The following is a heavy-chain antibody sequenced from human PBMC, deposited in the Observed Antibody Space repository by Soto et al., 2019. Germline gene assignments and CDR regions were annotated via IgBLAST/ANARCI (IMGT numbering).Heavy chain of an antibody. CDR1: GDSISSGDYY. J-gene: IGHJ5*02. CDR2: IYYSGST. Sequence: SETLSLTCTVSGDSISSGDYYWSWIRQPPGKGLEWIGYIYYSGSTNYNPSLKSRVTISVDTSKNQFSLKLSSVTAADTAVYYCARELVGHSVWYAPWAQGNLVTGSS. V-gene: IGHV4-61*08. D-gene: IGHD6-13*01. CDR3: ARELVGHSVWYAP.